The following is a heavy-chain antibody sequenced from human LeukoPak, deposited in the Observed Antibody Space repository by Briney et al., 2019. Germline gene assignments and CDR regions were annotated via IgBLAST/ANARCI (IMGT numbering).Heavy chain of an antibody. J-gene: IGHJ4*02. CDR3: ARSGYSYGDDY. D-gene: IGHD5-18*01. Sequence: ASVKVSCKASGGTFSSYAISWVRQAPGQGLEWMGWISAYNDNIHYAQKLQGRVTMTTDTSASTAYMELRSLRSDDTAVYYCARSGYSYGDDYWGQGTPVTVSS. CDR1: GGTFSSYA. V-gene: IGHV1-18*01. CDR2: ISAYNDNI.